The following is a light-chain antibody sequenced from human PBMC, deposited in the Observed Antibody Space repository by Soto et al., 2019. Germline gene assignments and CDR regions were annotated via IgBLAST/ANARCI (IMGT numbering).Light chain of an antibody. V-gene: IGLV1-44*01. J-gene: IGLJ1*01. CDR1: SSNIGSNT. CDR2: NNY. Sequence: QSVLTQPPSASGTPGQRVTISCSGSSSNIGSNTVNWYHQLPGTAPKLLIYNNYQRSSGVPDRFSGSKSGTSASLAISGLQSEDEADYYCAAWDDSLNGYVXGTGTSSPS. CDR3: AAWDDSLNGYV.